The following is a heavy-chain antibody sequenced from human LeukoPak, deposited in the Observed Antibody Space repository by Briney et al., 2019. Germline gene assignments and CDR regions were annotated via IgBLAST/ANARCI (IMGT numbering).Heavy chain of an antibody. CDR3: ARRYGGNWSRFDP. D-gene: IGHD4-23*01. CDR1: GFTFSSYA. V-gene: IGHV3-30*04. J-gene: IGHJ5*02. Sequence: GGSLRLSCAASGFTFSSYAMHWVRQAPGKGLEWVAVISYDGSNKYYADSVKGRFTISRDNSKNTLYLQMNSLRAEDTAVYYCARRYGGNWSRFDPWGQGTLVTVSS. CDR2: ISYDGSNK.